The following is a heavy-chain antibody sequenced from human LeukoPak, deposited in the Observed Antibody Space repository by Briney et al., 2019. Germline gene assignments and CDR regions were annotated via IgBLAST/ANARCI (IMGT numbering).Heavy chain of an antibody. CDR3: ARQRAYEISSGWYFGYYYYYMDV. V-gene: IGHV4-39*01. J-gene: IGHJ6*03. Sequence: SETLSLTCTVSGGSISSGSYYWSWIRQPPGRGLEWIGEMNHSGSTNYNPSLKSRVTISVDTSKNQYSLKLSSVTAADTAVYYCARQRAYEISSGWYFGYYYYYMDVWGKGTTVTISS. CDR1: GGSISSGSYY. D-gene: IGHD6-19*01. CDR2: MNHSGST.